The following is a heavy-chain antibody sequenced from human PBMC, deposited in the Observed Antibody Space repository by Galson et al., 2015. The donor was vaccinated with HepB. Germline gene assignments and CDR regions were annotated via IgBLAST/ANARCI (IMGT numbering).Heavy chain of an antibody. CDR2: ISYDGNNK. J-gene: IGHJ4*02. CDR1: GFTFSSYT. Sequence: SLRLSCAASGFTFSSYTMHWVRQAPGKGLEWVAVISYDGNNKYYADSVKGRFTISRDNFKNTLYLQVNIVRAEDTAVYYCAKDGIMVANNPYHFHYWGQGTLVTVSS. CDR3: AKDGIMVANNPYHFHY. V-gene: IGHV3-30*04. D-gene: IGHD2-15*01.